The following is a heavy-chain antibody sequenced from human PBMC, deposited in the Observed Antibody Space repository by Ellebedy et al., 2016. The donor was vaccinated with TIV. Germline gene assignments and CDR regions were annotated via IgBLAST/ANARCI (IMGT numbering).Heavy chain of an antibody. CDR2: INAGNGNT. CDR1: GYTFTSYA. Sequence: ASVKVSXXASGYTFTSYAMHWVRQAPGQRLEWMGWINAGNGNTKYSQKFQGRVTITRDTSASTAYMELSSLRSEDTAVYYCARNEVKYSSSWYGFDGDGMDVWGQGTTVTVSS. CDR3: ARNEVKYSSSWYGFDGDGMDV. V-gene: IGHV1-3*01. J-gene: IGHJ6*02. D-gene: IGHD6-13*01.